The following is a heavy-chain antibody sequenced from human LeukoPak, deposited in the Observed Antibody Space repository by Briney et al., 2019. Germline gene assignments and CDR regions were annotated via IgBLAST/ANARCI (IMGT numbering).Heavy chain of an antibody. CDR1: GFTFIDYD. CDR3: ARGGIQVSGIDEFDY. CDR2: IGIRGDT. D-gene: IGHD6-19*01. Sequence: GRSLRLSCAASGFTFIDYDIHWVRQVIGKGLEWVSAIGIRGDTHYSGSVKGRFTISRENAESSLYLQMNSLRAEDTAVYYCARGGIQVSGIDEFDYWGQGTLVTVSS. V-gene: IGHV3-13*01. J-gene: IGHJ4*02.